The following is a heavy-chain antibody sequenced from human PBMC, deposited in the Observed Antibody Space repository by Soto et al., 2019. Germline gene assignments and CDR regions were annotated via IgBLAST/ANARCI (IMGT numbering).Heavy chain of an antibody. Sequence: QVQLVQSGAEEKKPGASVKVSCKASGYTFTSYAMHWVRQAPGQRLEWMGWINAGNGNTKYSQKFQGRVTITRDTSAGTAYMERSSLRSEDTAVYYCASAYCGGDCSNYYYGMDVWGQGTTVTVSS. CDR2: INAGNGNT. V-gene: IGHV1-3*05. CDR3: ASAYCGGDCSNYYYGMDV. D-gene: IGHD2-21*02. CDR1: GYTFTSYA. J-gene: IGHJ6*02.